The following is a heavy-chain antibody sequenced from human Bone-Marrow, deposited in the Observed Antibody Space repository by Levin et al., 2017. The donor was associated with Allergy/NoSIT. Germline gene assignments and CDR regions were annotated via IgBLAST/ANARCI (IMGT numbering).Heavy chain of an antibody. CDR3: ARDWLVGATSGGVLLY. CDR2: IWYDGSNK. CDR1: GFTFSSYG. Sequence: GGSLRLSCAASGFTFSSYGMHWVRQAPGKGLEWVAVIWYDGSNKYYADSVKGRFTISRDNSKNTLYLQMNSLRAEDTAVYYCARDWLVGATSGGVLLYWGQGTLVTVSS. J-gene: IGHJ4*02. D-gene: IGHD1-26*01. V-gene: IGHV3-33*01.